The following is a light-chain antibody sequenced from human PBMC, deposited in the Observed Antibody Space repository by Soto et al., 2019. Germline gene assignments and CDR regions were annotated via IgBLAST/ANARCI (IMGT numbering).Light chain of an antibody. J-gene: IGKJ5*01. Sequence: EMVMPPSPPILSVSPGDSATLSCRASQSVNSNYLAWYQQHPGQPPRLLIYGISTRATGIPARFSGSGSGTEFSLTISSLQSEDFAVYYCQQYSKGPITFGQGTRLEI. CDR2: GIS. V-gene: IGKV3-15*01. CDR1: QSVNSN. CDR3: QQYSKGPIT.